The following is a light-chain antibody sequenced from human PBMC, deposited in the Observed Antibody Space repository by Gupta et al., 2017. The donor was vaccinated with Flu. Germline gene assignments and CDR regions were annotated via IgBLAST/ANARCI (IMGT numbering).Light chain of an antibody. CDR2: GNS. J-gene: IGLJ2*01. V-gene: IGLV1-40*01. CDR1: SSNIGAGYD. CDR3: QSYDSSLSGVV. Sequence: QSVLTQPPSVSGAPGQRVTISCTGSSSNIGAGYDVHWYQQLPGTAPKLLIYGNSNRPSGGPDRFSGSKSGTSASLAIPGLQAEDEADYYCQSYDSSLSGVVFGGGTKLTVL.